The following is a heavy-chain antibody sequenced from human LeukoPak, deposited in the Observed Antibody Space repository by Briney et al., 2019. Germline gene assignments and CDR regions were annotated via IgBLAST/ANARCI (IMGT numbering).Heavy chain of an antibody. CDR1: GGTFSSYA. CDR2: IIPIFGIA. Sequence: ASVKVSCKASGGTFSSYAISWVRQAPGQGLEWMGRIIPIFGIANYAQKFQGRVTITADKSTSTAYLELSSLRSEDTAVYYCARDRTIGLPDWFDPWGQGTLVTVSS. V-gene: IGHV1-69*04. J-gene: IGHJ5*02. D-gene: IGHD4/OR15-4a*01. CDR3: ARDRTIGLPDWFDP.